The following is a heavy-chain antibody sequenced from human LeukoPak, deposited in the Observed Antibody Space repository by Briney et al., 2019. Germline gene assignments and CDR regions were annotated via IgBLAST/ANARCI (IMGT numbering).Heavy chain of an antibody. D-gene: IGHD5-18*01. CDR1: GYSFTSNY. V-gene: IGHV1-46*01. CDR3: ARGQPSGYDY. CDR2: IYPRDGST. J-gene: IGHJ4*02. Sequence: ASVKVSCKASGYSFTSNYIHWVRQAPGQGLEWMGMIYPRDGSTSYAQKFQGRVTITADESTSTAYMELSSLRSEDTAVYYCARGQPSGYDYWGQGTLVTVSS.